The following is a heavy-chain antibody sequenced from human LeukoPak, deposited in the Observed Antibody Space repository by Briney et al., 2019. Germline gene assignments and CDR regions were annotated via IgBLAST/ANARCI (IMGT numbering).Heavy chain of an antibody. V-gene: IGHV3-66*01. Sequence: GGSLRLSCVVSGLTVSSNYMSWVRQAPGKGLEWASVIYSGGTTNYAESVKGRFIVHRDNSKNTLYLQMNSLRAEDTAVYYCASKLTTGYWGQGTLVTVSS. CDR1: GLTVSSNY. D-gene: IGHD4-17*01. CDR3: ASKLTTGY. J-gene: IGHJ4*02. CDR2: IYSGGTT.